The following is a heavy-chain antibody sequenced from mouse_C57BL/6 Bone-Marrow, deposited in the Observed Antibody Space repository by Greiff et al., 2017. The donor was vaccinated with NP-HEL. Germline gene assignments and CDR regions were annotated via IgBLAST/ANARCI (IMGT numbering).Heavy chain of an antibody. CDR2: IDPSDSYT. CDR3: ARGDYPYYYAMDY. Sequence: QVQLQQSGAELVMPGASVKLSCKASGYTFTSYWMHWVKQRPGQGLEWIGEIDPSDSYTNYNQKFKGKSTLTVDKSSSTAYMQLSSLTSEDSAVYYCARGDYPYYYAMDYWGQGTSVTVSS. D-gene: IGHD2-4*01. CDR1: GYTFTSYW. J-gene: IGHJ4*01. V-gene: IGHV1-69*01.